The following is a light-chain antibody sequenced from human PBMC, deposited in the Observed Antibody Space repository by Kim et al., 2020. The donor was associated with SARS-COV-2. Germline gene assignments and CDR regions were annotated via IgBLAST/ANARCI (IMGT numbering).Light chain of an antibody. Sequence: RQTATLTCTGNNNNVGNQGAAWLQQHQGHPPKLLSYRNNNRPSGISERFSASRSGDTASLTITGLQPEDEADYYCSAWDFSLNGWVFGGGTQLTVL. J-gene: IGLJ3*02. CDR3: SAWDFSLNGWV. CDR2: RNN. V-gene: IGLV10-54*04. CDR1: NNNVGNQG.